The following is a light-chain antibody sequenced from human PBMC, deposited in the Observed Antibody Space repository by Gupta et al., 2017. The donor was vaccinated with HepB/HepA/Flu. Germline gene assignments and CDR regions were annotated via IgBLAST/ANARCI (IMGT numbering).Light chain of an antibody. CDR1: QRVTSN. CDR3: EQGSNWPYT. J-gene: IGKJ2*01. V-gene: IGKV3-11*01. CDR2: DAT. Sequence: EVVLTQSPATLSSPPGARAILSCRASQRVTSNLAWFQQKPGQAPRLLIYDATNRATGIPARFSGSGSGTDFTLTISSLEPEDFAVYYCEQGSNWPYTFGQGTKLEIK.